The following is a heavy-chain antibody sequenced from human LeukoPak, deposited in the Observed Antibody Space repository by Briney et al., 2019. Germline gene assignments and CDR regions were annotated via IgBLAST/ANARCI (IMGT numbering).Heavy chain of an antibody. CDR3: AKTRSGSYNHLDY. Sequence: PGGSLRLSCAASGFTFDDYAMHWVRQAPGKGLEWVSGISWNSGSIGYADSVKGRFTIYRDNAKNSLYLQMNSLRAEDTALYYCAKTRSGSYNHLDYWGQGTLVTVSS. V-gene: IGHV3-9*01. CDR1: GFTFDDYA. J-gene: IGHJ4*02. CDR2: ISWNSGSI. D-gene: IGHD1-26*01.